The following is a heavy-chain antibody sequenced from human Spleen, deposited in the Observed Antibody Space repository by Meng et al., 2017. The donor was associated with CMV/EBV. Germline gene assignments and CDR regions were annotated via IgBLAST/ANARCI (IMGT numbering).Heavy chain of an antibody. CDR3: ARGGGDSSGYTNAFDI. V-gene: IGHV3-11*01. CDR2: ISSSGNTI. CDR1: GFTFSDYY. Sequence: GESLKISCAASGFTFSDYYMNWIRQAPGKGLEWVSYISSSGNTIYYADSVKGRFTISRDNAKNSLYLQMNSLRAEDTAVYYCARGGGDSSGYTNAFDIWGQGTMVTVSS. D-gene: IGHD3-22*01. J-gene: IGHJ3*02.